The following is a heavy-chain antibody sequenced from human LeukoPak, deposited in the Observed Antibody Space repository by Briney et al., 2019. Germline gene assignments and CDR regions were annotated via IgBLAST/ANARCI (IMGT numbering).Heavy chain of an antibody. CDR1: GYSISSGYY. CDR2: IYHSGST. J-gene: IGHJ3*02. Sequence: SETLSLTXTVSGYSISSGYYWGWIRQPPGKGLEWIGSIYHSGSTYYNPSLKSRVTISVDTSKNQFSLKLSSVTAADTAVYYCARDPYYYDSSGSQRGDAFDIWGQRTMVTVSS. CDR3: ARDPYYYDSSGSQRGDAFDI. D-gene: IGHD3-22*01. V-gene: IGHV4-38-2*02.